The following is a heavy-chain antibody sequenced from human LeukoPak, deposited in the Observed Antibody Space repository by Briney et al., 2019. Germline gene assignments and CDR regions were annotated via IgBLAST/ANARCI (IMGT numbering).Heavy chain of an antibody. D-gene: IGHD3-22*01. CDR2: IYSGGST. V-gene: IGHV3-53*01. CDR3: AREIVEEHYYDSSGHDY. Sequence: GGSLRLSCAASGFTFSSNYMSWVRQAPGKGLEWVSVIYSGGSTYYADSVKGRFTISRDNAKNSLYLQMNSLRAEDTAVYYCAREIVEEHYYDSSGHDYWGQGTLVSVSS. CDR1: GFTFSSNY. J-gene: IGHJ4*02.